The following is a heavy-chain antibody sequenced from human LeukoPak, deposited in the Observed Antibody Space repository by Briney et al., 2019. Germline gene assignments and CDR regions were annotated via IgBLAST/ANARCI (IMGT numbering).Heavy chain of an antibody. V-gene: IGHV1-69*04. CDR1: GYTFTGYY. CDR3: AGDTVTDAFDI. D-gene: IGHD4-17*01. Sequence: SVKVSCKASGYTFTGYYLHWVRQAPGQGLEWMGRIIPILGIANYAQKFQGRVTITADKSTSTAYMELSSLRSEDTAVYYCAGDTVTDAFDIWGQGTMVTVSS. J-gene: IGHJ3*02. CDR2: IIPILGIA.